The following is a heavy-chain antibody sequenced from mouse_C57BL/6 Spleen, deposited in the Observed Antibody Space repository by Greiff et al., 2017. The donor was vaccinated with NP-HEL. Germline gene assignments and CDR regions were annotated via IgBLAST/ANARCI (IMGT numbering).Heavy chain of an antibody. CDR1: GFTFSDYG. Sequence: VQLQQSGGGLVKPGGSLKLSCAASGFTFSDYGMHWVRQAPEKGLEWVAYISSGSSTIYYADTVKGRFTISRDNAKNTLFLQMTSLRSEDTAMYYCARQGIKLGPDYWGQGTTLTVSS. CDR3: ARQGIKLGPDY. CDR2: ISSGSSTI. V-gene: IGHV5-17*01. J-gene: IGHJ2*01. D-gene: IGHD4-1*01.